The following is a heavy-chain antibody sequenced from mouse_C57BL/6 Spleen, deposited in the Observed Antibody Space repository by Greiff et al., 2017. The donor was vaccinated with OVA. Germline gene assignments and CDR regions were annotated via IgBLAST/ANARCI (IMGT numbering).Heavy chain of an antibody. Sequence: QVHVKQSGAELVRPGSSVKLSCKASGYTFTSYWMHWVKQRPIQGLEWIGNIDPSDSETHYNQKFKDKATLTVDKSSSTAYMQLSSLTSEDSAVYACARGDYGSSYYAMDYWGQGTSVTVSS. V-gene: IGHV1-52*01. D-gene: IGHD1-1*01. J-gene: IGHJ4*01. CDR3: ARGDYGSSYYAMDY. CDR1: GYTFTSYW. CDR2: IDPSDSET.